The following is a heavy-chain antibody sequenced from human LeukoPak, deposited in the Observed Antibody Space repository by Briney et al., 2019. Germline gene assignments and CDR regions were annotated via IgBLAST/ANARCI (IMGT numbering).Heavy chain of an antibody. D-gene: IGHD6-13*01. CDR3: ARSSSSWLPYFDY. CDR1: GASISSGNYY. Sequence: ETSQTLSLTCTVSGASISSGNYYWNWIRQHPGKGLEWIGYIYYSDSTSYNPSLKSRVTILVDTSKHQFSLKLSSVTAADTAVYYCARSSSSWLPYFDYWGQGTLVTVSS. CDR2: IYYSDST. J-gene: IGHJ4*02. V-gene: IGHV4-31*03.